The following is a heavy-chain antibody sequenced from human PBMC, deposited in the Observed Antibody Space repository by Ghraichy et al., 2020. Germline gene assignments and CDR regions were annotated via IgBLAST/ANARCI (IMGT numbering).Heavy chain of an antibody. D-gene: IGHD2-2*01. J-gene: IGHJ4*02. CDR2: IPYDGSNK. CDR3: AKRVSDIVVVPAARSTMVTTIPSYYFDY. V-gene: IGHV3-30*02. Sequence: GESLNISCAASGFIFSTYGMHWVRQAPGKGLEWVAFIPYDGSNKYYADSVEGRFTISRDNSKNTLYLQMNSLRAEDTAVYYCAKRVSDIVVVPAARSTMVTTIPSYYFDYWGQGTLVTVSS. CDR1: GFIFSTYG.